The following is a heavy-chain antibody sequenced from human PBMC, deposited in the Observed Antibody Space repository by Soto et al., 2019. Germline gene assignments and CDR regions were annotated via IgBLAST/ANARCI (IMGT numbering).Heavy chain of an antibody. J-gene: IGHJ3*02. CDR3: ARPQGFYYDSIGAFDI. CDR1: GYSFSSYW. D-gene: IGHD3-22*01. CDR2: IYPGDSDT. V-gene: IGHV5-51*01. Sequence: GESLKISCKGSGYSFSSYWIGWVRQMPGKGLEWMGIIYPGDSDTTYSPSFQGQVTISADKSISTAYLQWSSLKASDTAMYYCARPQGFYYDSIGAFDIWGQGTMVTVSS.